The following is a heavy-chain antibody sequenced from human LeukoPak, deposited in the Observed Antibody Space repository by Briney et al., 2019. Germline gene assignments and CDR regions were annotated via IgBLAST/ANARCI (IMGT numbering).Heavy chain of an antibody. D-gene: IGHD3-10*01. J-gene: IGHJ3*02. CDR2: IYHSGST. CDR3: ASGSGSRDAFDI. V-gene: IGHV4-30-2*01. Sequence: PSQTQSLTCAVSGGSISSGGYSWSWIRQPPGKGLEWIGYIYHSGSTYYNPSLKSRVTISVDRSKNQFSLKLSSVTAADTAVYYCASGSGSRDAFDIWGQGTMVTVSS. CDR1: GGSISSGGYS.